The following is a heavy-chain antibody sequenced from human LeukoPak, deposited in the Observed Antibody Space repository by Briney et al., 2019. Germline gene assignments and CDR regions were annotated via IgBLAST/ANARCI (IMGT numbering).Heavy chain of an antibody. CDR3: ARDRVPFYSSTFKDYYLQYGLDV. CDR2: INANNGGT. CDR1: GYTFSGHY. J-gene: IGHJ6*02. D-gene: IGHD6-19*01. Sequence: ASVKGSCKASGYTFSGHYIHWVRQAPGQGLEWMGWINANNGGTSYAQKFQGRVSLTRDTSINTAYMEVSRLRADDTALYFCARDRVPFYSSTFKDYYLQYGLDVWGQGTTVTVSS. V-gene: IGHV1-2*02.